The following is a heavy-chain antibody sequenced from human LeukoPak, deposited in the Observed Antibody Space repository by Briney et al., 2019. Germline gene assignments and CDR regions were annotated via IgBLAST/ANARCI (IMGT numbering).Heavy chain of an antibody. CDR3: ARSQYITMIVARLYQFDD. D-gene: IGHD3-22*01. CDR2: INPSAGIT. CDR1: GYTFTSYH. J-gene: IGHJ4*02. V-gene: IGHV1-46*01. Sequence: ASVKVSCKASGYTFTSYHMHWVRQAPGQGLDWMGIINPSAGITTYAQKFQGRVAMTKDTSTSTVHMELSSLRSEDTAVYYCARSQYITMIVARLYQFDDWGQGTLVTVSS.